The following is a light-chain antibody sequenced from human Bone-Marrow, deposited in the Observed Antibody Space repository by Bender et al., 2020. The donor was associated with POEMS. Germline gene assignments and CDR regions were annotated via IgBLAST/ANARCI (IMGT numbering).Light chain of an antibody. V-gene: IGLV2-11*01. Sequence: QSALTQPRSVSGSPGQSVTISCTGTTSNVGDYDHVSWYQHHPGKAPKLIIYDVTQRPSGVPDRFSGSKSGNSASLTISGLQAEDEADYYCAAWEDSLNGWVFGGGTKLTVL. J-gene: IGLJ3*02. CDR2: DVT. CDR3: AAWEDSLNGWV. CDR1: TSNVGDYDH.